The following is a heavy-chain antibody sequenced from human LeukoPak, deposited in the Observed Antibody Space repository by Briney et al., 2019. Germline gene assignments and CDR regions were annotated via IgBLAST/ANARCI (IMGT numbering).Heavy chain of an antibody. J-gene: IGHJ3*02. D-gene: IGHD2-21*02. Sequence: SETLSLTCTVSGGSISSGSYYWSCIRQPAGKGLECIGRIYTSGSTNYNPSLKSRVTISVDTSKNQFSLKLSSVTAADTAVYYCARGGDSKNDAFDIWGQGTMVTVSS. V-gene: IGHV4-61*02. CDR2: IYTSGST. CDR3: ARGGDSKNDAFDI. CDR1: GGSISSGSYY.